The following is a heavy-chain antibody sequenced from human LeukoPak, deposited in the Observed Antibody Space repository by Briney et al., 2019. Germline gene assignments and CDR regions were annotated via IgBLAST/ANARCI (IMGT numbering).Heavy chain of an antibody. CDR1: GFTFSNYN. Sequence: GGSLRLSCAASGFTFSNYNMNWVRQAPGKGLEWVSSISSSSSYIYYADSVKGRFTISRDNAKNSLYLQMNSLRAEDTAVYYCARDERWLVPDYWGQGTLVTVSS. CDR2: ISSSSSYI. D-gene: IGHD6-19*01. CDR3: ARDERWLVPDY. J-gene: IGHJ4*02. V-gene: IGHV3-21*06.